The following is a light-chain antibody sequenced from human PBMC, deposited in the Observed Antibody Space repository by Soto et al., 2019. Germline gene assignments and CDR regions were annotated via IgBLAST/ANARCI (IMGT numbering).Light chain of an antibody. CDR1: QSVKTF. CDR2: DAS. CDR3: QQYGSSPET. V-gene: IGKV3-20*01. J-gene: IGKJ1*01. Sequence: EIVLTQSPATLFLSPGERATLSCRASQSVKTFLVWYQQRPGQAPRLLIYDASSRATGIPDRFSGSGSGTDFTLTISRLEPEDFAVYYCQQYGSSPETFGQGTKVDIK.